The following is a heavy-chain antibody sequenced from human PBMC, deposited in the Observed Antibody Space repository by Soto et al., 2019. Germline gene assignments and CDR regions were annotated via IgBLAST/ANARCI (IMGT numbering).Heavy chain of an antibody. CDR2: IYYSGST. Sequence: KTSETLSLTCTVSGGSISSGDYYWSWIRQPPGKGLEWIGYIYYSGSTYYNPSLKSRVTISVDTSKNQFSLKLSSVTAADTAVYYCARVADIVVVPAADGVRNWFDPWGQGTLVTVSS. CDR3: ARVADIVVVPAADGVRNWFDP. J-gene: IGHJ5*02. V-gene: IGHV4-30-4*01. D-gene: IGHD2-2*01. CDR1: GGSISSGDYY.